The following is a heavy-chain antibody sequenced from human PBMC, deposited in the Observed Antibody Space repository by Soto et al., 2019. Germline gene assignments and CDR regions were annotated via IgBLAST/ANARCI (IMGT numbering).Heavy chain of an antibody. CDR3: AGDPSGSYLGWFDP. V-gene: IGHV3-30-3*01. CDR1: GFTFSSYA. D-gene: IGHD3-10*01. Sequence: QVQLVESGGVVVQPGRSLRLSCAASGFTFSSYAMHWVRQAPGKGLEWVAVISYDGSNKYYADSVKGRFTISRDNSKNTLYLQMNSLRAEDTAVYYCAGDPSGSYLGWFDPWGQGTLVTVSS. CDR2: ISYDGSNK. J-gene: IGHJ5*02.